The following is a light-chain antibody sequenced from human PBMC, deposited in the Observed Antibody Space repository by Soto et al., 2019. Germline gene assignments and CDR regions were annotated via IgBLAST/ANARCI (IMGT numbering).Light chain of an antibody. CDR3: QQRSDWPPLT. V-gene: IGKV3-11*01. CDR2: DAS. J-gene: IGKJ4*01. Sequence: EIVLTQSPATLSLSPGERATLSCRASQSVSSYLAWYQQKPGQAPRLLIQDASTRAPGIPARFSGSGSGTDFTLTISSLAPEDFAVYYCQQRSDWPPLTFGGGTKVEIK. CDR1: QSVSSY.